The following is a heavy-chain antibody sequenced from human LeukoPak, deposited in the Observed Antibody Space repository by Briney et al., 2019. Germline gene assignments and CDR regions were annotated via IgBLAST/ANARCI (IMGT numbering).Heavy chain of an antibody. CDR3: ARAPDHYALDY. J-gene: IGHJ4*02. Sequence: SETLSLTCTVSGGSISSYYWSWIRQPPGKGLEWIGYIYYSGSTNYNPSLKSRVTISVDTSKNQFSLKLSSVTAADTAVYYCARAPDHYALDYWGQGTMVTVSS. D-gene: IGHD2-2*01. CDR2: IYYSGST. V-gene: IGHV4-59*01. CDR1: GGSISSYY.